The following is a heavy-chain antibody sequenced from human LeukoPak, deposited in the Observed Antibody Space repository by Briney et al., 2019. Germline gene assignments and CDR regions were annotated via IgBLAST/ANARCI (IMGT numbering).Heavy chain of an antibody. J-gene: IGHJ5*02. CDR3: AKDRVSPGFNLFDP. V-gene: IGHV3-23*01. CDR1: GFTFSTYA. CDR2: INGRGDNT. D-gene: IGHD3-16*01. Sequence: GGSLRLSCAASGFTFSTYAMSWVSQAPGKGLEWVSAINGRGDNTYYADFVKGRFTISRDNSKSTVFLQMNSLITEDTAVYYCAKDRVSPGFNLFDPWGQGTLVTVSS.